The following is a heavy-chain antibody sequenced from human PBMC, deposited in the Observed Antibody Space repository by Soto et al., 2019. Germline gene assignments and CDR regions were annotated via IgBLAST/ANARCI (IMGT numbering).Heavy chain of an antibody. V-gene: IGHV3-66*01. CDR3: ARELPYYDILTGYYMENYYYYYMDV. Sequence: PGGSLRLSCAASGFTVSSNYMSWVRQAPGKGLEWVSVIYSGGSTYYADSVKGRFTISRDNSKNTLYLRMNSLRAEDTAVYYCARELPYYDILTGYYMENYYYYYMDVWGKGTTVTVSS. CDR2: IYSGGST. D-gene: IGHD3-9*01. CDR1: GFTVSSNY. J-gene: IGHJ6*03.